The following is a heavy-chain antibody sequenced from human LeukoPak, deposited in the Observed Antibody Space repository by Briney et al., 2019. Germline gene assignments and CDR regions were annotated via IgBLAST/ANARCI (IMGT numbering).Heavy chain of an antibody. CDR1: GGSISSSSYY. J-gene: IGHJ4*02. CDR3: ARAGLYNWNYEGTAYFDY. CDR2: INHSGST. Sequence: SETLSLTCTVSGGSISSSSYYWGWIRQPPGKGLEWIGEINHSGSTNYNPSLKSRVTISVDTSKNQFSLKLSSVTAADTAVYYCARAGLYNWNYEGTAYFDYWGQGTLVTVSS. D-gene: IGHD1-7*01. V-gene: IGHV4-39*07.